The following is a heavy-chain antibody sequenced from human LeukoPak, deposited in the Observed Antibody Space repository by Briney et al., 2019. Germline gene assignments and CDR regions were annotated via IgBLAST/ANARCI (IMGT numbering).Heavy chain of an antibody. CDR3: ARESEKVDPGRFDS. Sequence: PGGSLRLSCAASGFTFSSYSMNWVRQAPGKGLEWVSSISSSSSYIYYADSVKGRFTISRDNAKNSLYLQMNSLRVEDTAVYYCARESEKVDPGRFDSWGQGTLVTVSS. CDR1: GFTFSSYS. CDR2: ISSSSSYI. J-gene: IGHJ4*02. D-gene: IGHD1-14*01. V-gene: IGHV3-21*01.